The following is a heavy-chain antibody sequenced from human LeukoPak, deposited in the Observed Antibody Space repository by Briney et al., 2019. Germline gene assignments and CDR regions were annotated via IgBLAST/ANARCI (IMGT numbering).Heavy chain of an antibody. V-gene: IGHV4-31*03. D-gene: IGHD5-18*01. CDR2: IYYSGST. Sequence: SQTLSLTCTVSGGSISSGSYYWSWIRQHPGKGLEWIGYIYYSGSTYYNPSLKSRVTISVDTSKNQFSLKLSSVTAADTAVYYCARGVGYSYGQNYYYYGMDVWGQGTTVTVSS. CDR3: ARGVGYSYGQNYYYYGMDV. CDR1: GGSISSGSYY. J-gene: IGHJ6*02.